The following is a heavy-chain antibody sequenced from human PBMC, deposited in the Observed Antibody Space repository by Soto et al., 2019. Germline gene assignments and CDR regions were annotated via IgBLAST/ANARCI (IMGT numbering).Heavy chain of an antibody. V-gene: IGHV4-59*01. D-gene: IGHD5-12*01. J-gene: IGHJ4*02. CDR3: ARSVDIVATPSSGWYYFDY. CDR2: IYYSGST. Sequence: SETLSLTCTVSGGSISSYYWSWIRHPPGKGLEWIGYIYYSGSTNYNPSPKSRVTISVDTSKNQFSLKLSSVTAADTAVYYCARSVDIVATPSSGWYYFDYWDQGTLVTVSS. CDR1: GGSISSYY.